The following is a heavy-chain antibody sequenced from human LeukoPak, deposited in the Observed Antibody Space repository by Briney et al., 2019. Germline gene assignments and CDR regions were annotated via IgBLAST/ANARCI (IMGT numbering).Heavy chain of an antibody. CDR1: GSTFSSYA. Sequence: GGSLRLSCAASGSTFSSYAMYWVRQAPGKGLEWVSGIFGSGGSTHYADSVKGRFTISRDNSKNTVYLQMNSLRAEDTAVYYCAKTTTGYSSGRFPGWPVDYWGQGTLVTVSS. J-gene: IGHJ4*02. CDR3: AKTTTGYSSGRFPGWPVDY. V-gene: IGHV3-23*01. D-gene: IGHD6-19*01. CDR2: IFGSGGST.